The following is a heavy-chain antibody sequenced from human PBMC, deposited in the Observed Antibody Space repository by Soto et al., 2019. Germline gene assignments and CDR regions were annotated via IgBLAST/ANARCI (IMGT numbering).Heavy chain of an antibody. CDR2: INPSGGST. CDR3: ARAPSASSGYYYVNNYYYGMDV. CDR1: GYTFTSYY. J-gene: IGHJ6*02. V-gene: IGHV1-46*01. Sequence: QVQLVQSGAEVKKPGASVKVSCKASGYTFTSYYMHLVRQAPGQGLEWMGIINPSGGSTSYAQKFQGRATMTRDLSMSKVYMELSSLRSEYTGVYYCARAPSASSGYYYVNNYYYGMDVWGQGTTVTVSS. D-gene: IGHD3-22*01.